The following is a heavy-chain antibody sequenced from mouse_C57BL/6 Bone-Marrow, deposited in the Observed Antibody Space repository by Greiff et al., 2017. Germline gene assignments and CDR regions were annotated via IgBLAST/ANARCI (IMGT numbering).Heavy chain of an antibody. Sequence: EVKVVESGGDLVKPGGSLKLSCAASGFTFSSYGMSWVRQTPDKRLEWVATISSGGSYTYYPDSVKGRFTISRDNAKNTLYLQMTSLKSEDTAMYYCARRYYYGSGRYFDVWGTGTTGTVSS. J-gene: IGHJ1*03. CDR2: ISSGGSYT. CDR1: GFTFSSYG. CDR3: ARRYYYGSGRYFDV. V-gene: IGHV5-6*02. D-gene: IGHD1-1*01.